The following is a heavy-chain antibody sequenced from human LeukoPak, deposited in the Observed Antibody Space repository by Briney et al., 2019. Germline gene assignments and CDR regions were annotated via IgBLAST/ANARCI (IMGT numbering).Heavy chain of an antibody. Sequence: SETLSLTCTVSGGSISSYYWSWIRQPAGKGLEWIGRIYTSGSPNYNPSLKSRVTISVDKSKNQFSLKLSSVTAADTAVYYCAGDSSGYLGAFDIWGQGTMVTVSS. D-gene: IGHD3-22*01. CDR3: AGDSSGYLGAFDI. V-gene: IGHV4-4*07. J-gene: IGHJ3*02. CDR1: GGSISSYY. CDR2: IYTSGSP.